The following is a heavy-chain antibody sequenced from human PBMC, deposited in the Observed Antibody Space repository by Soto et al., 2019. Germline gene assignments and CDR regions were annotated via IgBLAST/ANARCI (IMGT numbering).Heavy chain of an antibody. J-gene: IGHJ5*02. V-gene: IGHV1-18*04. Sequence: SSVMVYCKDSGYTFTSYGMSWVRQAPVQGLEWMGWISAYNGNTNYAQKLQGRVTMTTDTYPSTAYMELRSLRSDDTAVNYCAIFGGSGSWYFLKNWLDPSGQATLVTVSS. CDR1: GYTFTSYG. CDR2: ISAYNGNT. CDR3: AIFGGSGSWYFLKNWLDP. D-gene: IGHD6-13*01.